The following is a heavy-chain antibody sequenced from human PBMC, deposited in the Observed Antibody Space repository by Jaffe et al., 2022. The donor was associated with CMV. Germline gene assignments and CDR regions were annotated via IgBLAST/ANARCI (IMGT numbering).Heavy chain of an antibody. CDR2: IYYSGST. D-gene: IGHD2-2*02. CDR3: AREGTATILQDAFDI. CDR1: GGSISSYY. J-gene: IGHJ3*02. Sequence: QVQLQESGPGLVKPSETLSLTCTVSGGSISSYYWSWIRQPPGKGLEWIGYIYYSGSTNYNPSLKSRVTISVDTSKNQFSLKLSSVTAADTAVYYCAREGTATILQDAFDIWGQGTMVTVSS. V-gene: IGHV4-59*01.